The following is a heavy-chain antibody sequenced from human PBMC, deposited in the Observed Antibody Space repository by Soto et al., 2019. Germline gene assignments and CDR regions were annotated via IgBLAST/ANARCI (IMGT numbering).Heavy chain of an antibody. D-gene: IGHD4-17*01. CDR1: GFTFSSDW. CDR2: IKQDGSEK. CDR3: ASDIPDYGDSLDYFDF. J-gene: IGHJ4*02. Sequence: GGSLRLSCAASGFTFSSDWMSWVRQAPGKGLEWVANIKQDGSEKYYVDSVKGRFTISRDNAKNSLYLQMNSLRAEDTAVYYCASDIPDYGDSLDYFDFWGKVILVTVSS. V-gene: IGHV3-7*05.